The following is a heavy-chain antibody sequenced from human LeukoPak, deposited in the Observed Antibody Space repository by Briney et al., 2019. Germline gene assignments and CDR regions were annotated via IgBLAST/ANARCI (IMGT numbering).Heavy chain of an antibody. V-gene: IGHV4-4*02. CDR3: ARDRQWGGGRSLSWFDP. Sequence: TSGTLSLTCAVSGGSISSSNWWSWVRQPPGKGLEWIGEIYHSGGTNYNPSLKSRVTISVDKSKNQFSLKLSSVTAADTAVYYCARDRQWGGGRSLSWFDPWGQGTLVTVSS. D-gene: IGHD2-15*01. J-gene: IGHJ5*02. CDR2: IYHSGGT. CDR1: GGSISSSNW.